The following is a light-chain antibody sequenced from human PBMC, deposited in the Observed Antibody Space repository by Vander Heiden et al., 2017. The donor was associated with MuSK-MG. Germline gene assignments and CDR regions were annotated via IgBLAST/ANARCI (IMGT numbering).Light chain of an antibody. Sequence: EIVLTQSPATLSLSPGERATLSCRASQSVSTSLAWYQQKPGQAPRLLIYDASNRATGIPARFSGGGSGTDFTLTISSLEPEDFAVYYCQQRYNWLVTFGQGTKVDIK. CDR1: QSVSTS. V-gene: IGKV3-11*01. CDR2: DAS. J-gene: IGKJ1*01. CDR3: QQRYNWLVT.